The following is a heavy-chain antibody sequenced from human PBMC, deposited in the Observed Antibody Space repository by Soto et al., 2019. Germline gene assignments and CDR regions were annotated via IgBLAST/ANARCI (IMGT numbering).Heavy chain of an antibody. D-gene: IGHD2-8*01. CDR1: GFYFRTYG. Sequence: QEQLVESGGGVVQPGRSLRLSCTGSGFYFRTYGMHWARQTPGKGLEWVAGIDDDGSKRYYGDSVNGRLTISRDDSKGATYLQMNSLRDEDTAVYYCASNGCTKGVCLDLWGRGTLVTVSS. V-gene: IGHV3-33*08. J-gene: IGHJ2*01. CDR2: IDDDGSKR. CDR3: ASNGCTKGVCLDL.